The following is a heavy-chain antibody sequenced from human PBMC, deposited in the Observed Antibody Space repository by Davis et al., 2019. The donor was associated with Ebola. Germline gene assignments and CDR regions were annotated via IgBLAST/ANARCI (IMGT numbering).Heavy chain of an antibody. V-gene: IGHV1-69*04. CDR2: IIPILGIA. D-gene: IGHD3-10*01. J-gene: IGHJ6*02. Sequence: SVKVSCKASGYTFTSYGISWVRQAPGQGLEWMGRIIPILGIANYAQKFQGRVTITADKSTSTAYMELSSLRSEDTAVYYCATDPSGYGMDVWGQGTTVTVSS. CDR3: ATDPSGYGMDV. CDR1: GYTFTSYG.